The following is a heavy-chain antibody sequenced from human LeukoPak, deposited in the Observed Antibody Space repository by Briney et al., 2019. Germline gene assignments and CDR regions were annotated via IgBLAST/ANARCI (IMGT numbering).Heavy chain of an antibody. D-gene: IGHD2-8*01. V-gene: IGHV1-69*13. CDR3: ARVRVGGRMGFFFDY. CDR2: IIPIFGTA. CDR1: GGTFSSYA. J-gene: IGHJ4*02. Sequence: SVKVSCKASGGTFSSYAISWVRQAPGQGLEWMGGIIPIFGTANYAQKFQGRVTITADESTSTAYIELSSLRSEDTAVYYCARVRVGGRMGFFFDYWGQGTLVTVSS.